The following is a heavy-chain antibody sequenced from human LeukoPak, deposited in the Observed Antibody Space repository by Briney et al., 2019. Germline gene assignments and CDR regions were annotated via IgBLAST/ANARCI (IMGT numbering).Heavy chain of an antibody. V-gene: IGHV3-33*01. D-gene: IGHD3-22*01. CDR2: IWYDGSNK. J-gene: IGHJ4*02. CDR3: ARDRNYYDSPGDY. Sequence: QAGGSLRLSCAASGFTFSSYGMHWVRQAPGKGLEWVAVIWYDGSNKYYADSVKGRFTISRDNSKNTLYLQMNSLRAEDTAVYYCARDRNYYDSPGDYWGQGTLVTVSS. CDR1: GFTFSSYG.